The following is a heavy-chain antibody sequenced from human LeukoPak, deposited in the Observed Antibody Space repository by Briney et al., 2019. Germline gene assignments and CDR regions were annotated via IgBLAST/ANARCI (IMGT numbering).Heavy chain of an antibody. Sequence: SVKVSCKASGYTFTSYGISWVRQAPGQGLEWMGGIIPMFGTAKYAQKFQGRVTITADKSTSTAYMELSSLRSEDTAVYYCARPKYDYGDELDYWGQGTLVTVSS. D-gene: IGHD4-17*01. CDR3: ARPKYDYGDELDY. CDR2: IIPMFGTA. CDR1: GYTFTSYG. V-gene: IGHV1-69*06. J-gene: IGHJ4*02.